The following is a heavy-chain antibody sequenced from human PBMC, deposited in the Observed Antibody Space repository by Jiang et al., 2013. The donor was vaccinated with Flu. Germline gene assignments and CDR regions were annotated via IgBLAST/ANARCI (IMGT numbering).Heavy chain of an antibody. J-gene: IGHJ4*02. D-gene: IGHD6-13*01. CDR2: INHSGST. Sequence: LLKPSETLSLTCAVYGGSFSGYYWSWIRQPPGKGLEWIGEINHSGSTNYNPSLKSRVTISVDTSKNQFSLKLSSVTAADTAVYYCARNRNLRKAAAFDYWGQGTLVTVSS. V-gene: IGHV4-34*01. CDR3: ARNRNLRKAAAFDY. CDR1: GGSFSGYY.